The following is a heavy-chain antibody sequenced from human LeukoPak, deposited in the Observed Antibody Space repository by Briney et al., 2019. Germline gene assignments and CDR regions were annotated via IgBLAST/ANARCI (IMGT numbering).Heavy chain of an antibody. Sequence: PGGSLRLSCAASGFTFSSYSMNWVRQAPEKGLEWVSSISSSSSYIYYADPVKGRFTISRDNAKNSLYLQMNSLRAEDTAVYYCARGCSGGSCYERVPMRFDPWGQGTLVTVSS. V-gene: IGHV3-21*01. J-gene: IGHJ5*02. CDR3: ARGCSGGSCYERVPMRFDP. CDR2: ISSSSSYI. CDR1: GFTFSSYS. D-gene: IGHD2-15*01.